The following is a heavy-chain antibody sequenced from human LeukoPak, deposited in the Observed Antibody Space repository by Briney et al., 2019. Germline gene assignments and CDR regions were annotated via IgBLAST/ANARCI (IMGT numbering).Heavy chain of an antibody. J-gene: IGHJ4*02. Sequence: KPSETLSLTRTVSGGSISSSSYYWGWIRQPPGKGLEWIGSIYYSGSTYYNPSLKSRVTISVDTSKNQFSLKLSSVTAPDTAVYYCARQDCSGGSCYGDYWGQGTLVTVSS. CDR2: IYYSGST. D-gene: IGHD2-15*01. CDR3: ARQDCSGGSCYGDY. CDR1: GGSISSSSYY. V-gene: IGHV4-39*01.